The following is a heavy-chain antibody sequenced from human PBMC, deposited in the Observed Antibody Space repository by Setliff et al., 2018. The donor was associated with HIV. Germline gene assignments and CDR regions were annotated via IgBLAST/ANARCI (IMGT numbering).Heavy chain of an antibody. V-gene: IGHV1-69*13. J-gene: IGHJ4*02. D-gene: IGHD3-16*01. Sequence: ASVKVSCKASRGTFRNSAISWVRQAPGQGLEWMGGILPFFDTANYAQKFQGRVTITADESTSTAYMELNSLRSDDAAVYYCARQPYYDDDGTNLPSEWRVLGWGQGTLVTVSS. CDR1: RGTFRNSA. CDR3: ARQPYYDDDGTNLPSEWRVLG. CDR2: ILPFFDTA.